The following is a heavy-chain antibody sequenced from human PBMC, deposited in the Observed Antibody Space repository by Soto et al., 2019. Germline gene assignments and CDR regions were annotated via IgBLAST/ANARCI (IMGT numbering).Heavy chain of an antibody. J-gene: IGHJ3*02. CDR3: AKPQWPNDAFDI. CDR1: GFTFSSYA. D-gene: IGHD6-19*01. Sequence: EVQLLESGGGLVQPEGSLRLSCAASGFTFSSYAMSWVRQAPGKGLEWASTISASGANTDHAASVMGRFTVSKDNSKNIRYLQMNSLRAEDTAVYYCAKPQWPNDAFDIWGQGTMVTVSS. CDR2: ISASGANT. V-gene: IGHV3-23*01.